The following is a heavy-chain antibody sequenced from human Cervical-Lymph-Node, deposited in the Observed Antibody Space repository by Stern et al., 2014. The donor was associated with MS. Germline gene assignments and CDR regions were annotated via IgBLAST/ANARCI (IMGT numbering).Heavy chain of an antibody. V-gene: IGHV4-30-4*08. J-gene: IGHJ5*02. CDR2: IYYSGST. CDR3: ARSSGYNWNYVYWFDP. Sequence: QVQLQESGPGLVKPSKTLSLTCTVSGGSISSGDYYWSWIRQPPGKGLEWIGYIYYSGSTYYNPSITRRVTISVDTYKNQFSLKLSSVTAADSAVYYCARSSGYNWNYVYWFDPWGQGTLVTVSS. CDR1: GGSISSGDYY. D-gene: IGHD1-7*01.